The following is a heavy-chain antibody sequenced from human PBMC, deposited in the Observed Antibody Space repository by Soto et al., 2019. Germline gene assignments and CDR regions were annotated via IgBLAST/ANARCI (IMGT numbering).Heavy chain of an antibody. CDR3: AKVGPRSYSSYYMDV. D-gene: IGHD3-10*01. CDR1: GFNFSSYG. CDR2: ITTSGVTT. V-gene: IGHV3-23*01. Sequence: GGSLRLSCAASGFNFSSYGMNWVRQAPGKGPEWVSFITTSGVTTYYADSVKGRFTLSRDTSRNTLYLQMNSLRVEDTATYYCAKVGPRSYSSYYMDVWGKGTMVTVSS. J-gene: IGHJ6*03.